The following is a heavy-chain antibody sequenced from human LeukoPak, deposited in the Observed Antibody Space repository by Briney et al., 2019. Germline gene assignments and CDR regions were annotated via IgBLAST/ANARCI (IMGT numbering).Heavy chain of an antibody. Sequence: GGSLRLSCAASGFTFSSYAMHWVRLAPGKGLEWLAVITNDGSRQFYADSVKGRFTVSRDNSKSLLFLQMESLRHDDTGIYYCAKGRRTGFVDYWGQGALVTVSS. D-gene: IGHD1-1*01. CDR1: GFTFSSYA. CDR3: AKGRRTGFVDY. V-gene: IGHV3-30*04. J-gene: IGHJ4*02. CDR2: ITNDGSRQ.